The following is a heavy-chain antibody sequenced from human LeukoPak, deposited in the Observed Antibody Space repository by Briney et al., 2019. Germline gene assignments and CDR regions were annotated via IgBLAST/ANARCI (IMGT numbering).Heavy chain of an antibody. Sequence: GGSVRLSCAASGYTFSSYWMSWVRQAPGKGLEWVANINPDGSEKNYVDSVKGRFTISRDNAKNSLYLQMSSLRAEDTAVYYCARDGTYRCYDYWGQGTLVTVSS. D-gene: IGHD4-11*01. V-gene: IGHV3-7*01. CDR1: GYTFSSYW. CDR2: INPDGSEK. J-gene: IGHJ4*02. CDR3: ARDGTYRCYDY.